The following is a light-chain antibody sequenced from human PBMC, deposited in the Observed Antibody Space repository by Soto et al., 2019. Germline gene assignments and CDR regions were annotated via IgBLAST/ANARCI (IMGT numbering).Light chain of an antibody. CDR3: SSYTSSTTYVV. CDR1: SSDVGGYDY. J-gene: IGLJ2*01. CDR2: EVS. V-gene: IGLV2-14*01. Sequence: QSALTQPASVSGSPGQSITISCTGTSSDVGGYDYVSWYQQHPGKAPKLMVYEVSYRPSGVSNRFSGSKSGNAASLTISGLQAEDDAAYYCSSYTSSTTYVVFGGGTKLTVL.